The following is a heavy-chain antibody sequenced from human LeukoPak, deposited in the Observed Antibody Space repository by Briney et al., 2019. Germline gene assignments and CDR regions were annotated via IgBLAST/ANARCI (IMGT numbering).Heavy chain of an antibody. CDR1: GYTFTGYY. Sequence: ASVKVSCKASGYTFTGYYMHWVRQAPGQGLEWMGWINPNSGGTNYAQNFQGRVTMTRDTSISTAYMELSRLRSDDTAVYYCARDLGPEYSGSYCLDVWGKGTTVTVSS. V-gene: IGHV1-2*02. CDR3: ARDLGPEYSGSYCLDV. J-gene: IGHJ6*04. CDR2: INPNSGGT. D-gene: IGHD1-26*01.